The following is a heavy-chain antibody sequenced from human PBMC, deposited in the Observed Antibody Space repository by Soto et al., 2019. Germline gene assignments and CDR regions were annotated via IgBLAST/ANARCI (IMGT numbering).Heavy chain of an antibody. CDR3: ARHSYTSAANYDHHYGMDV. Sequence: PGESLKISCKGSGYSFTSYYISWVRQMPGEGMEWMGKIDPRDSYTKYSPSFQGHVTISVEKSISTAYLQWSSLKASDTAIYYCARHSYTSAANYDHHYGMDVWGQGTTVTVSS. D-gene: IGHD6-19*01. CDR2: IDPRDSYT. CDR1: GYSFTSYY. J-gene: IGHJ6*02. V-gene: IGHV5-10-1*01.